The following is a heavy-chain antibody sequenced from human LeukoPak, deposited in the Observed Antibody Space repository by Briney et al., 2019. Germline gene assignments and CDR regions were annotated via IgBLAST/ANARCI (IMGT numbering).Heavy chain of an antibody. CDR3: ARQAPYDSSVNDY. J-gene: IGHJ4*02. CDR1: GVSISSYY. D-gene: IGHD3-22*01. Sequence: SETLSLTCTVSGVSISSYYWSWVRQPPGKGLEWVGYIYYSGSTNYNPSLKSRVTISVDTSKNQFSLKLSSVTAADTAVYYCARQAPYDSSVNDYWGQGTLVTVSS. V-gene: IGHV4-59*08. CDR2: IYYSGST.